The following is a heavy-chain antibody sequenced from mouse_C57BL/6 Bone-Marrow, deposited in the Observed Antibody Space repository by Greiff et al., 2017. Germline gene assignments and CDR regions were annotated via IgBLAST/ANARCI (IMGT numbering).Heavy chain of an antibody. V-gene: IGHV1-69*01. CDR1: GYTFTSSW. Sequence: QVQLQQPGAELVMPGASVKLSCKASGYTFTSSWMHWVKQRPGQGLEWIGEIDPSDSYTNYNQKFKGKSTLTVDKSSSTAYMQLSSLTSEDSAVYYCARESSGYGYAMDYWGQGTSVTVSS. CDR3: ARESSGYGYAMDY. CDR2: IDPSDSYT. D-gene: IGHD3-2*02. J-gene: IGHJ4*01.